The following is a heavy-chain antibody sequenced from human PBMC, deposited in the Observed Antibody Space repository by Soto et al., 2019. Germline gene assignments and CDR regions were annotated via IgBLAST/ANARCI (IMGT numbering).Heavy chain of an antibody. CDR2: ISTDIGNT. V-gene: IGHV1-18*01. J-gene: IGHJ4*02. CDR3: ARFNCISSSCYEGYFDY. Sequence: QVQLVQSGAEVKKPGASVKVSCKTSGYTFTTYGISWVRQAPGQGLEWMGWISTDIGNTNYAQKVQDRVTMTTDTSTSTAYMELMSLRSDDTAVYYCARFNCISSSCYEGYFDYWGQGTLVTVSS. CDR1: GYTFTTYG. D-gene: IGHD2-2*01.